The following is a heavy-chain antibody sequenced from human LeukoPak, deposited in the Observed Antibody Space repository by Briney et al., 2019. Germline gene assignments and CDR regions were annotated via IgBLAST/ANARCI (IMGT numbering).Heavy chain of an antibody. D-gene: IGHD6-19*01. CDR1: GFTFSKYW. Sequence: SGGSLRLSCAAAGFTFSKYWMLWVRQAQGKGPESVSRINTDGTVTTYADSVKGRFTVSRDNTDNTMFLQMNSVRDEDTAVYYCATKQWLAPPPDSWGQGTPVTVSS. CDR2: INTDGTVT. CDR3: ATKQWLAPPPDS. J-gene: IGHJ4*02. V-gene: IGHV3-74*01.